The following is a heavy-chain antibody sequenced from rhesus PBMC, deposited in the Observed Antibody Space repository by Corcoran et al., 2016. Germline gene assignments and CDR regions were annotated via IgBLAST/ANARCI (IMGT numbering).Heavy chain of an antibody. D-gene: IGHD3-3*01. V-gene: IGHV4-122*02. CDR2: IPYSGST. CDR3: ARDIRTGYYTYGLDS. Sequence: QVQLQESGPGLVKPSETLSLTCAVSGYSISSGYYWSWIRQPLGKGLEWIGCIPYSGSTSYNPALQGRVTISRDTSKNQCSLKLSSVTAADTAVYYCARDIRTGYYTYGLDSWGQGVVVTVSS. CDR1: GYSISSGYY. J-gene: IGHJ6*01.